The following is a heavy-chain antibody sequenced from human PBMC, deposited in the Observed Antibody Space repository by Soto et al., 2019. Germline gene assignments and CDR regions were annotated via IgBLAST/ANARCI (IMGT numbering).Heavy chain of an antibody. CDR1: GFTFSSYS. V-gene: IGHV3-48*01. Sequence: GGSLRLSCAASGFTFSSYSMNWVRQAPGKGLEWVSYISSSSSTIYYPDSVKGRFTISRDNAKNSLYLQMNSLRAEDTAVYYCARGEKLRYFDGLFHYWGQGTLVTVSS. CDR2: ISSSSSTI. D-gene: IGHD3-9*01. J-gene: IGHJ4*02. CDR3: ARGEKLRYFDGLFHY.